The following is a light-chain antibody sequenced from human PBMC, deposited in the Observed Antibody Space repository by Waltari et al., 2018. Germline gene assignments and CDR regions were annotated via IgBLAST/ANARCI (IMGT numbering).Light chain of an antibody. CDR2: RNN. CDR3: ATWDGSLTAWV. Sequence: QAVLTQPPSASGTPGPTVTIPCSRRTSNHGTKYDNWYHQFPGPAPKLLAYRNNERPSGVPDRISGSKSGTSASLAISGLRSEDEADYYCATWDGSLTAWVFGGGTKVTVL. J-gene: IGLJ3*02. CDR1: TSNHGTKY. V-gene: IGLV1-47*01.